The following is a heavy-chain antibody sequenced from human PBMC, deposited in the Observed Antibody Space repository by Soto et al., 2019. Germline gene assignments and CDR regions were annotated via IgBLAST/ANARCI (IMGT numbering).Heavy chain of an antibody. Sequence: ASVKVSCKASGYTFTSYAMHCGLQAPGQRLEWMGWINAGNGNTKYSQKFQGRVTITRDTSASTAYMELSSLRSEDTAVYYCASVLFSRITMVRGVSGWFDPWGQGTLVTVSS. D-gene: IGHD3-10*01. CDR1: GYTFTSYA. CDR3: ASVLFSRITMVRGVSGWFDP. J-gene: IGHJ5*02. V-gene: IGHV1-3*01. CDR2: INAGNGNT.